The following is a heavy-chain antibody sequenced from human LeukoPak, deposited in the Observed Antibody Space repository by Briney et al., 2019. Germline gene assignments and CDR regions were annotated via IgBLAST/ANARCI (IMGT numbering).Heavy chain of an antibody. V-gene: IGHV3-33*06. D-gene: IGHD1-26*01. Sequence: GGSLRLSCAASGFTFCSYGMHWVRQAPGKGLEWVAVIWYDGSNKYYADSVKGRFTISRDNSKNTLYLQMNSLRAEDTAVYYCAKSPDPSGSYYDYWGQGTLVTVSS. CDR1: GFTFCSYG. CDR3: AKSPDPSGSYYDY. J-gene: IGHJ4*02. CDR2: IWYDGSNK.